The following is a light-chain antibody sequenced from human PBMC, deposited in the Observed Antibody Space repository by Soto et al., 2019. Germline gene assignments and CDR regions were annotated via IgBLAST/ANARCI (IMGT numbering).Light chain of an antibody. V-gene: IGKV1-9*01. CDR3: QQLNTFPIT. J-gene: IGKJ5*01. CDR2: AAS. CDR1: QGIRSY. Sequence: DIQLTQSPSFLSASPGDGVTITCRASQGIRSYLAWYQQSPGRAPKLLIYAASTLQSGVPSRFSGSGSGTEFTLTISSLQPEDFETYYCQQLNTFPITFGQGTRLEIK.